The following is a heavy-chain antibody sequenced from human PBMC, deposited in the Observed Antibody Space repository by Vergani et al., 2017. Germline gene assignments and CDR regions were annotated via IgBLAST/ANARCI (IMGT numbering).Heavy chain of an antibody. D-gene: IGHD6-13*01. J-gene: IGHJ6*03. CDR3: ARVGAAAPHPYYYMDV. CDR1: GGSFSGYY. V-gene: IGHV4-34*01. CDR2: INHSGST. Sequence: QVQLQQWGAGLLKPSETLSLTCAVYGGSFSGYYWSWIRQPPGKGLEWIGEINHSGSTNYNPSLKSRVTISVDTSKNQFSLKLSSVTAADTAVYYCARVGAAAPHPYYYMDVWGKGTTVTVSS.